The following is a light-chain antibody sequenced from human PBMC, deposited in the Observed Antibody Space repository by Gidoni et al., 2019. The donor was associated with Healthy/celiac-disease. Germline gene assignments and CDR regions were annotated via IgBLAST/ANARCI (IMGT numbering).Light chain of an antibody. CDR2: WAS. CDR1: QSVLYSSNHKNY. CDR3: QQYYSTPLVT. V-gene: IGKV4-1*01. Sequence: DIVMTQSPDSLAVSLGERATINCKSSQSVLYSSNHKNYLAWYQQKPGQPPKLLIYWASTRESGVPDRFSGSGSGTDFSLTISSLQAEDVAVYYCQQYYSTPLVTSGQGTKVEIK. J-gene: IGKJ1*01.